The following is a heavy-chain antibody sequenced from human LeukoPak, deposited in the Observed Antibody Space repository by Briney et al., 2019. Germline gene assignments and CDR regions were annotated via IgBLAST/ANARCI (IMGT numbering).Heavy chain of an antibody. D-gene: IGHD7-27*01. CDR3: ARLAWGRLDY. Sequence: SETLSLTCSVSGYSISSGYYWGWILQPPGEGLEWIGSIYQSGSTYYNPSLKSRVTISVDTSKNQFSLKLSSVTAADTAVYYCARLAWGRLDYWGQGTLVTVSS. J-gene: IGHJ4*02. CDR2: IYQSGST. V-gene: IGHV4-38-2*02. CDR1: GYSISSGYY.